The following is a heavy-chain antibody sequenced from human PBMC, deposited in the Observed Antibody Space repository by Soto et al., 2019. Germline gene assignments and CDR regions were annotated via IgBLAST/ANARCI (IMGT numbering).Heavy chain of an antibody. J-gene: IGHJ3*02. CDR2: IYSTVST. D-gene: IGHD3-22*01. CDR3: ARLPYYDTPPVTFDI. Sequence: PSETLSLTCSVSSGSISSSLYYWGWIRQPPGKGLEWIGTIYSTVSTHYNPSLKSRVTMSVDTSKNQFSLKLNSVTAADTAVYYCARLPYYDTPPVTFDIWGQGAMVTVSS. CDR1: SGSISSSLYY. V-gene: IGHV4-39*01.